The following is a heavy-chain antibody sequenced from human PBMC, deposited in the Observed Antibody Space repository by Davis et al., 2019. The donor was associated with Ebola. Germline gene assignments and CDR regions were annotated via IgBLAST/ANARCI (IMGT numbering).Heavy chain of an antibody. CDR1: GFTFSSYW. Sequence: PGGSLRLSCAASGFTFSSYWMSWVRQAPGQGLEWVANIKQDRREKYYVESVKGRFTISRDNAKNSLYLQLNSLIAEDTAVYYCARVDRYCSGGSCYYFDYWGQGTLVTVSS. D-gene: IGHD2-15*01. CDR2: IKQDRREK. CDR3: ARVDRYCSGGSCYYFDY. J-gene: IGHJ4*02. V-gene: IGHV3-7*03.